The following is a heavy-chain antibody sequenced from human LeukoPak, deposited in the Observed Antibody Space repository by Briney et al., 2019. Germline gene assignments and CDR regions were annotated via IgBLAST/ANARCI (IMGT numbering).Heavy chain of an antibody. J-gene: IGHJ4*02. CDR1: GFTFSSYS. CDR3: ARDNSGYCSGGSCYSFDY. V-gene: IGHV3-21*01. Sequence: GGSLRLSCAASGFTFSSYSMNWVRQAPGKGLEWVSSISSSSYIYYADSVKGRFTISRDNAKNSLYLQMNSLRAEDTAVYYCARDNSGYCSGGSCYSFDYWGQGTLVTVSS. D-gene: IGHD2-15*01. CDR2: ISSSSYI.